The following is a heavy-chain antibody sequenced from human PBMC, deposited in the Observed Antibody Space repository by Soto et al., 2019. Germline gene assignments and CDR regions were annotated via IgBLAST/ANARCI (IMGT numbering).Heavy chain of an antibody. CDR2: IYYSGST. CDR1: GGSISSYY. D-gene: IGHD2-15*01. Sequence: ETLSLTCTVSGGSISSYYWSWIRQPPGKGLEWIGYIYYSGSTNYNPSLKSRVTISVDTSKNQFSLKLSSVTAADTAVYYCARLDWRIEAAAAYSSRVFAYWGQGALVTVSS. CDR3: ARLDWRIEAAAAYSSRVFAY. V-gene: IGHV4-59*08. J-gene: IGHJ4*02.